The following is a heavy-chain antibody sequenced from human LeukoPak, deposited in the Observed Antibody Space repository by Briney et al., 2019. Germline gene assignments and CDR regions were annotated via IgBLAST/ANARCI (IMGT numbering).Heavy chain of an antibody. CDR2: MYNSGSA. CDR1: GGSISSYY. J-gene: IGHJ6*03. D-gene: IGHD1-20*01. Sequence: PSETLSLTCTVSGGSISSYYWSWIRQPPGKGLEWIGYMYNSGSANYNPSLKSRVTISVDTSKNQFSLKLNSVTAADTAVYFCARGSISGTRIYYYYYLDVWGKGTTVTISS. CDR3: ARGSISGTRIYYYYYLDV. V-gene: IGHV4-59*13.